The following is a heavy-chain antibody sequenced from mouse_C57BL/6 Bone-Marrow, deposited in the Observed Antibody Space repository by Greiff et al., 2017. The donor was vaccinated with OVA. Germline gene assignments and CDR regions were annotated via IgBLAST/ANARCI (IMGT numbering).Heavy chain of an antibody. Sequence: DVKLQESGPELVKPGASVKMSCKASGYTFTDYNMHWVKQSHGKSLEWIGYINPNNGGTSYNQKFKGKATLTVNKSSSTAYMELRSLTSEDSAVYYCAINRDGYYLDYWGQGTTLTVSS. D-gene: IGHD2-3*01. V-gene: IGHV1-22*01. CDR1: GYTFTDYN. J-gene: IGHJ2*01. CDR2: INPNNGGT. CDR3: AINRDGYYLDY.